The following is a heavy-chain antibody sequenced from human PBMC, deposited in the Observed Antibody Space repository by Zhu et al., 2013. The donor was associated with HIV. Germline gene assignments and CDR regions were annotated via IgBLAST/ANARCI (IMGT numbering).Heavy chain of an antibody. V-gene: IGHV1-69*01. CDR2: IIPIFVTA. J-gene: IGHJ4*02. CDR3: ARPYYYDSSGYYYAALDY. Sequence: QVQLVQSGAEVKKPGSSVKVSCKASGGTFSSYAISWVRQAPGQGLEWMGGIIPIFVTANYAQKFQGRVTITADESTSTAYMELSSLRSEDTAVYYCARPYYYDSSGYYYAALDYVGPGNPGHRLL. D-gene: IGHD3-22*01. CDR1: GGTFSSYA.